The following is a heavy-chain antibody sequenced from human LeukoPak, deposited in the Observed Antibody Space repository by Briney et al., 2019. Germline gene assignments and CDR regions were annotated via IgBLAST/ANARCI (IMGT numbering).Heavy chain of an antibody. V-gene: IGHV3-7*01. CDR3: ARDLAGPPQEAFDI. J-gene: IGHJ3*02. Sequence: GGSLRLSCAASGFTFSSYVMSWVRQAPGKGLEWVANIKQDGSEKHYVDSVTGRFTISRDNAKNSLYLQMNSLRADDTAVYYCARDLAGPPQEAFDIWGQGTMVTVSS. CDR1: GFTFSSYV. CDR2: IKQDGSEK.